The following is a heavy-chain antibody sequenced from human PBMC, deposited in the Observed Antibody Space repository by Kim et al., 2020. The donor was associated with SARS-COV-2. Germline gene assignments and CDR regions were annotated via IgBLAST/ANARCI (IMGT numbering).Heavy chain of an antibody. J-gene: IGHJ3*02. CDR3: TRGSYFDRTDAFEI. V-gene: IGHV3-30*04. Sequence: GGSLRLSCVASRFSFSNYAMHWVRQAPGKGLEWVAVISFDGSSEYYADSAKGRFTISRDNSKDTLYLQMNSLGAEDTAVYYCTRGSYFDRTDAFEIWGQGTMVIASS. CDR1: RFSFSNYA. CDR2: ISFDGSSE. D-gene: IGHD3-22*01.